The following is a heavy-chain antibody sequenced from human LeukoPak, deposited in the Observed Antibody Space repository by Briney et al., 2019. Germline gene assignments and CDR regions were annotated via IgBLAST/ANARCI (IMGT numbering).Heavy chain of an antibody. V-gene: IGHV4-39*01. CDR2: IYYSGST. CDR1: GGSISSSSYY. D-gene: IGHD3-3*01. CDR3: ARHSLGDFWSGYYSVYYGMDV. Sequence: KPSETLSLTYTVSGGSISSSSYYWGWIRQPPGKGLEWIGSIYYSGSTYYNPSLKSRVTISVDTSKNQFSLKLSSVTAADTAVYYCARHSLGDFWSGYYSVYYGMDVWGQGTTVTVSS. J-gene: IGHJ6*02.